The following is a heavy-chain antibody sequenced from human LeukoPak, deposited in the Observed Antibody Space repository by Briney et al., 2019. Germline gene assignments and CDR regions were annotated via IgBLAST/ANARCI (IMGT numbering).Heavy chain of an antibody. CDR3: ASRYCSGGSCPTDY. V-gene: IGHV4-59*08. J-gene: IGHJ4*02. CDR2: IYYSGST. Sequence: SETLSLTCTVSGGSISSYYWSWIRQPPGKGLEWIGYIYYSGSTNYNPSLKSRVTISVDTSKNQFSLKLSSVTAADTAVYYCASRYCSGGSCPTDYWGQGPLVTVSS. D-gene: IGHD2-15*01. CDR1: GGSISSYY.